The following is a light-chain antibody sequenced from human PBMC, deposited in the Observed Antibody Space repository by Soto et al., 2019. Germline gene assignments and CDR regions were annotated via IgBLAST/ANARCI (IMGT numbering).Light chain of an antibody. CDR1: QSIYEK. V-gene: IGKV3-15*01. CDR2: DAS. J-gene: IGKJ5*01. Sequence: EIVTTQSPATLSVSPGERVSLSCRASQSIYEKLAWYQQKPGQTPRLLIYDASTRATGISGSFSGSGSGTEFTLTISSLQSEDFAVYFCQQYSNWPITFGQGTRLEIK. CDR3: QQYSNWPIT.